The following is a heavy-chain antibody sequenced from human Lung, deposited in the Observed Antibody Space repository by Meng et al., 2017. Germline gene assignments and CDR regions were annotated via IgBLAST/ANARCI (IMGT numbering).Heavy chain of an antibody. J-gene: IGHJ4*02. V-gene: IGHV3-23*01. CDR2: VSGSDDIA. Sequence: EVQLLESGGCLVQPGGSLILSCAASGFTFSGYAMTWVGQAQGKGLEWVSSVSGSDDIAYYGDSVKGRVTISRDNSKNTLYLQMNSLRAEDTAVYFCAKDLGASSSYYFDYWGQGTLVTVSS. D-gene: IGHD6-6*01. CDR1: GFTFSGYA. CDR3: AKDLGASSSYYFDY.